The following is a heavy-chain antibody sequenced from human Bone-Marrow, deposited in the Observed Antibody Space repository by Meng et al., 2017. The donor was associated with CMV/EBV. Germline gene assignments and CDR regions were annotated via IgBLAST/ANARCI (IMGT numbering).Heavy chain of an antibody. V-gene: IGHV4-59*06. CDR3: ARVMEYCSGGSCYLYYFGD. J-gene: IGHJ4*02. Sequence: SQTLSLTCTVSGGSISSYYWSWIRQPPGKGLEWIGYIYYSGSTYYNPSLKSRVTISVDTSKNQFSLKLSSVTAADTAVYYCARVMEYCSGGSCYLYYFGDWGQGNLVTVAS. CDR1: GGSISSYY. D-gene: IGHD2-15*01. CDR2: IYYSGST.